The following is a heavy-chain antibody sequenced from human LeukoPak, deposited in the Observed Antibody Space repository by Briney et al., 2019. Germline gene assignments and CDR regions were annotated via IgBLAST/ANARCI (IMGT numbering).Heavy chain of an antibody. V-gene: IGHV3-23*01. D-gene: IGHD1-20*01. J-gene: IGHJ3*02. CDR2: ISGSGGST. CDR1: GFTFSSYA. CDR3: AKDQRPITETPDAFDI. Sequence: GGSLRLSCAASGFTFSSYAMSWVRQAPGKGLEWVSAISGSGGSTYYADSVKGRFTISRDNSKNTLYLQMNSLRAEDTAVYYCAKDQRPITETPDAFDIWGQGTMVTVSS.